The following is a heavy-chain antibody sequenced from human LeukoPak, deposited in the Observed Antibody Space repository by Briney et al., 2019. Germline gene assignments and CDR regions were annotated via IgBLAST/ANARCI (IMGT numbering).Heavy chain of an antibody. Sequence: SETLSLTCTVSGGPISGSNYYWGWIRQPPEKGLEWIGSMYYSGSTYYNPSFKSRVTISGDTSKNLLSLKLSSVTAADTAVYYCATGRNLEAFEIWGQGTMVTVSS. CDR3: ATGRNLEAFEI. D-gene: IGHD4-23*01. V-gene: IGHV4-39*01. CDR1: GGPISGSNYY. J-gene: IGHJ3*02. CDR2: MYYSGST.